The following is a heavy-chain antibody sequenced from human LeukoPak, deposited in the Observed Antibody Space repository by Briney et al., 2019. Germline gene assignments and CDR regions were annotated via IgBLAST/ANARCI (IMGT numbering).Heavy chain of an antibody. J-gene: IGHJ4*02. Sequence: GGSLRLSCAASGFSFSNSSMSWVRQAAGKGLEWVSDISGSGTSTYYADSVKGRFTISRDNSNNTLHLHMTSLRVEDTALYYCAKGGWLQPNDYWGQGTLVTVSS. CDR1: GFSFSNSS. CDR2: ISGSGTST. CDR3: AKGGWLQPNDY. V-gene: IGHV3-23*01. D-gene: IGHD5-24*01.